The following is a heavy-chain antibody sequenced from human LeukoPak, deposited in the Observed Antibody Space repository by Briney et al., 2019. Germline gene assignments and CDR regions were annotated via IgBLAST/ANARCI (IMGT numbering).Heavy chain of an antibody. CDR1: GYTFSTYT. J-gene: IGHJ4*02. CDR3: AREIDRDDYNRFFDY. V-gene: IGHV1-3*01. Sequence: ASVKVSCKASGYTFSTYTMHWVRQAPGQRLEWMGWINAGNGNTKCSQKFQGRVIITRDTSASTAYMEMSSLRSEDTAVYYCAREIDRDDYNRFFDYWGQGTLVTVSS. CDR2: INAGNGNT. D-gene: IGHD5-24*01.